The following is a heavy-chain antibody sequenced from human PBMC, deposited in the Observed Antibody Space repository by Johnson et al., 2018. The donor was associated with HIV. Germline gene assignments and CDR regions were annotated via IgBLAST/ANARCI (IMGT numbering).Heavy chain of an antibody. CDR1: GFTFDDYG. CDR3: TTCPPGGDYLFSPLRVASGCV. CDR2: ISGSGTST. Sequence: EVQLVESGGGVVRPGGSLRLSCAAFGFTFDDYGMSWVRQAPEKGLEWVSGISGSGTSTYYADSVKGRFTISRDNSKDTLYLQMNSLKTEDTAVYYCTTCPPGGDYLFSPLRVASGCVWGQGTMVTVSS. D-gene: IGHD4-17*01. J-gene: IGHJ3*01. V-gene: IGHV3-23*04.